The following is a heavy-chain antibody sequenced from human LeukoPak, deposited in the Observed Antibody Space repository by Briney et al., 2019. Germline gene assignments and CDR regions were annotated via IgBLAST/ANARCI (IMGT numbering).Heavy chain of an antibody. CDR1: GYTFTSYD. Sequence: ASVKVSCKASGYTFTSYDINWVRQATGQGLEWMGWMNPNSGNTGYAQKLQGRVIMTTDTSTSTAYMELRSLRSDDTAVYYCATHAPYIAAAEADAFDIWGQGTMVTVSS. V-gene: IGHV1-8*02. CDR3: ATHAPYIAAAEADAFDI. J-gene: IGHJ3*02. CDR2: MNPNSGNT. D-gene: IGHD6-13*01.